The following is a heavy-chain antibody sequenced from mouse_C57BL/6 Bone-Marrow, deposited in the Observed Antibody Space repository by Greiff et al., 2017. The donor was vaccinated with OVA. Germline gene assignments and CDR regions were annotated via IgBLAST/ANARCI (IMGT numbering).Heavy chain of an antibody. CDR2: IYPGSGNT. J-gene: IGHJ2*01. CDR1: GYTFTDYY. CDR3: ARERKPYYCGSSFDY. D-gene: IGHD1-1*01. Sequence: QVQLQQSGAELVRPGASVKLSCKASGYTFTDYYINWVKQRPGQGLEWIARIYPGSGNTYYNEKFKGKATLTAEKSSSTAYMQLSSLTSEDSAVYFCARERKPYYCGSSFDYWGQGTTLTVSS. V-gene: IGHV1-76*01.